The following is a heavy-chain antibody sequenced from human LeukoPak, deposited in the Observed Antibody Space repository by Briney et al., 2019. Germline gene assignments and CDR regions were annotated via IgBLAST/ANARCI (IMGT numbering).Heavy chain of an antibody. V-gene: IGHV3-23*01. Sequence: PGGSLRLSCEASGFTFSSYAMSWVRQAPGKGLEWVSAISGSGGSTYYADSVKGRFTISRDNSKNTLYLQMNSLRAEDTAVYYCARGVYYDSSGHYYYYYGMDVWGQGTTVSVSS. CDR2: ISGSGGST. CDR1: GFTFSSYA. J-gene: IGHJ6*02. CDR3: ARGVYYDSSGHYYYYYGMDV. D-gene: IGHD3-22*01.